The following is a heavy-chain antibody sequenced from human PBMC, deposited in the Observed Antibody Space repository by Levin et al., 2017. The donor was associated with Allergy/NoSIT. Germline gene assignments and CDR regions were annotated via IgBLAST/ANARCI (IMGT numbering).Heavy chain of an antibody. CDR2: MNPNSGNT. V-gene: IGHV1-8*01. CDR3: ARGRSLLWFGESYYYYGMDV. CDR1: GYTFTSYD. Sequence: LGESLKISCKASGYTFTSYDINWVRQATGQGLEWMGWMNPNSGNTGYAQKFQGRVTMTRNTSISTAYMELSSLRSEDTAVYYCARGRSLLWFGESYYYYGMDVWGQGTTVTVSS. D-gene: IGHD3-10*01. J-gene: IGHJ6*02.